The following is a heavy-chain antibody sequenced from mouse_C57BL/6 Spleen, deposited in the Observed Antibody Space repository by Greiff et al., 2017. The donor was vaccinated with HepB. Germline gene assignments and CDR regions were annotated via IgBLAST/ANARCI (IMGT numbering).Heavy chain of an antibody. J-gene: IGHJ1*03. CDR1: GYAFSSSW. CDR3: AKDLLWPRRGYFDV. D-gene: IGHD2-1*01. Sequence: QVQLQQSGPELVKPGASVKISCKASGYAFSSSWMNWVEQRPGKGLEWIGRIYPGDGDTNYNGKFKGKATLTADKSSSTAYMQLSSLTSEDSAVYFCAKDLLWPRRGYFDVWGTGTTVTVSS. V-gene: IGHV1-82*01. CDR2: IYPGDGDT.